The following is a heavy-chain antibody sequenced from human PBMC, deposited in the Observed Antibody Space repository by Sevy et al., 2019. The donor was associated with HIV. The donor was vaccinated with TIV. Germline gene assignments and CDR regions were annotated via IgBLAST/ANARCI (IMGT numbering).Heavy chain of an antibody. CDR2: IWYDGSNK. CDR1: GFTFSSDG. V-gene: IGHV3-33*01. J-gene: IGHJ6*02. CDR3: ARAPRSYSSSSEYYYYYGMDV. Sequence: GGSLRLSCAASGFTFSSDGMHWVHQAPGKGLEWVAVIWYDGSNKYYADSVKGPFTISKDNSKKPLYLQRNSLRAEDTAMYYCARAPRSYSSSSEYYYYYGMDVWGQGTTVTVSS. D-gene: IGHD6-6*01.